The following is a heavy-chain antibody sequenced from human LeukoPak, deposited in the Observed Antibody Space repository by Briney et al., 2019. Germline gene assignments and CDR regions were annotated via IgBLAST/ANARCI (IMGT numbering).Heavy chain of an antibody. J-gene: IGHJ4*02. CDR1: GGSISSSSYY. Sequence: SETLSLTCTVSGGSISSSSYYWGWIRQPPGKGLEWIGSIYYSGSAYYNPSLKSRVTISVDTSKNQFSLKLSSVTAADTAVYYCASSPVGATDYWGQGTLVTVSS. CDR3: ASSPVGATDY. CDR2: IYYSGSA. D-gene: IGHD1-26*01. V-gene: IGHV4-39*07.